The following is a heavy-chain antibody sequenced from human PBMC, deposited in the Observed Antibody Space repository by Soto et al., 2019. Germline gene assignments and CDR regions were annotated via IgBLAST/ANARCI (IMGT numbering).Heavy chain of an antibody. D-gene: IGHD2-15*01. CDR3: ARHGQYCSGGSCYSGLYNWFDP. V-gene: IGHV4-39*01. Sequence: SETLSLTCTVSGGSISSGGYYWSWIRQRPGKGLEWIGSIYYSGSTYYNPSLKSRVTISVDTSKNQFSLKLSSVTAADTAVYYCARHGQYCSGGSCYSGLYNWFDPWGQGTLVTVSS. CDR1: GGSISSGGYY. J-gene: IGHJ5*02. CDR2: IYYSGST.